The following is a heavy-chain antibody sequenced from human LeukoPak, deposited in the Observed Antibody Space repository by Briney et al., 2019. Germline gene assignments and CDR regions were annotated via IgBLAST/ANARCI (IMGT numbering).Heavy chain of an antibody. CDR3: ARDFDMLSEYYFDY. V-gene: IGHV1-18*01. CDR1: GYTFTSYG. Sequence: ASVKVSCKASGYTFTSYGISWVRQAPGQGLEWMGWISAYNGNTNYAQKLQGRVTMTTDTSTSTAYMELRSLRSDDTAVYYCARDFDMLSEYYFDYWGQGTLVTVSS. D-gene: IGHD2-8*01. CDR2: ISAYNGNT. J-gene: IGHJ4*02.